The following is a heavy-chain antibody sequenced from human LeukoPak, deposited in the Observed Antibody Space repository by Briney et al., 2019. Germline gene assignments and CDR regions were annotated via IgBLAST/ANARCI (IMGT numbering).Heavy chain of an antibody. D-gene: IGHD3-10*01. Sequence: SETVSLTCAVYGGSFSGYYWSWIRQPPGKGLEWIGEINHSGSTNYNPSLKSRVTISVGTSKNQFSLKLSSVTAADTAVYYCARLRFGLWFGELSRKHNWFDPWGQGTLVTVSS. CDR1: GGSFSGYY. J-gene: IGHJ5*02. CDR3: ARLRFGLWFGELSRKHNWFDP. V-gene: IGHV4-34*01. CDR2: INHSGST.